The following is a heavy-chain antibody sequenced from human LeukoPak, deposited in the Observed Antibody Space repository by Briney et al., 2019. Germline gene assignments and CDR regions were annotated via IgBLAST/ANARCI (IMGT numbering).Heavy chain of an antibody. D-gene: IGHD3-10*01. J-gene: IGHJ4*02. CDR1: GFSLTTSGVG. Sequence: ESGPTLVKPTQTLTLTCTFSGFSLTTSGVGVGWIRQPPGKALEWLALIYWDDDKRYSPSLESRLTIAKDTSKNQVVLTLTNMDPVDTATYFCALSRYYGSGNFYVDYWGQGTLVTVSS. V-gene: IGHV2-5*02. CDR3: ALSRYYGSGNFYVDY. CDR2: IYWDDDK.